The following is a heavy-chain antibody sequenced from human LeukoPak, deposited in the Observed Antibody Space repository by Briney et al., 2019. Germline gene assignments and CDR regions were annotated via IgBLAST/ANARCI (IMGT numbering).Heavy chain of an antibody. CDR2: INHSGST. CDR3: ATLIRTTGTTEADY. Sequence: PSETLSLTCAVYGGSFSGYYWSWIRQPPGKGLEWIGEINHSGSTNYNPSLKSRVTISVDTSKNQFSLKLSSVTAADTAVYYCATLIRTTGTTEADYWGQGTLVTVSS. D-gene: IGHD1-1*01. J-gene: IGHJ4*02. V-gene: IGHV4-34*01. CDR1: GGSFSGYY.